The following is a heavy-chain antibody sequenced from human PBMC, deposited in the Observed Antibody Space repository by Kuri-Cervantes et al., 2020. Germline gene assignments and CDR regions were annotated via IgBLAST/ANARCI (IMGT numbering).Heavy chain of an antibody. CDR2: ISSDSRTV. Sequence: GGSLRLSCAASGFTFSPYPMNWVRQAPGKGLEWISYISSDSRTVYYEDSVKGRFTISRDNAKNSLYPQMNSLRAEDTAVYYCSRYCVGTGCSVWGDSWGQGTLVTVSS. CDR3: SRYCVGTGCSVWGDS. J-gene: IGHJ4*02. CDR1: GFTFSPYP. D-gene: IGHD2-2*01. V-gene: IGHV3-48*01.